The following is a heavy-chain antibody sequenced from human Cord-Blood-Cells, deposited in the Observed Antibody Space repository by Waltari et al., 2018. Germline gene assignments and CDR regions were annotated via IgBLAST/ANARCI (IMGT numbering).Heavy chain of an antibody. CDR1: GGSFSGLY. CDR2: INHSGST. CDR3: ARATIFGVVINAFDI. Sequence: QVQLQQWGAGLLKPSETLSLPCAVSGGSFSGLYWSWIRQPPGKGLEWIGEINHSGSTNYNPSLKSRVTISVDTSKNQFSLKLSSVTAADTAVYYCARATIFGVVINAFDIWGQGTMVTVSS. J-gene: IGHJ3*02. D-gene: IGHD3-3*01. V-gene: IGHV4-34*01.